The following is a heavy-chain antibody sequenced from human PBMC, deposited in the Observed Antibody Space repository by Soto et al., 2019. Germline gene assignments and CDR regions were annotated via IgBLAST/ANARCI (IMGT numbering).Heavy chain of an antibody. D-gene: IGHD6-19*01. J-gene: IGHJ4*02. CDR3: GRGVAGSGFGR. V-gene: IGHV6-1*01. CDR1: GDSVSSNTAA. Sequence: SPTRSLTYAISGDSVSSNTAAWKLIRSSPSRGLEWLGRTYYRSNWRHDYAVSVKSRITVKPDRSKNHFSLQLNSVPPDDTAVDYCGRGVAGSGFGRRGQQTRGTVSS. CDR2: TYYRSNWRH.